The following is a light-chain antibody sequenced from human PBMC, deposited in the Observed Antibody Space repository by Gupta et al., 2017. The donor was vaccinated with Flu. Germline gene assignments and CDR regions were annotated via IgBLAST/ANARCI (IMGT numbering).Light chain of an antibody. J-gene: IGKJ3*01. CDR2: WAS. CDR1: QSVLYSSNNKNY. CDR3: QQYYSTHN. V-gene: IGKV4-1*01. Sequence: DIVMTQSPDSLAVSLGERATINCKSSQSVLYSSNNKNYLAWYQQKPGQPPKLLIYWASTRESGVPDRFSGSGSGTDFTLTISSLQAEDVAVYYCQQYYSTHNFGHGTKVDIK.